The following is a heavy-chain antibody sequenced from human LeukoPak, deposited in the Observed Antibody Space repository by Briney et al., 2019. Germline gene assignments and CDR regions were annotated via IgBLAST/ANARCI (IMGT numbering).Heavy chain of an antibody. CDR1: GFTFSSYG. CDR2: ISYDGSNK. V-gene: IGHV3-30*18. CDR3: AKRWSGYLGDY. J-gene: IGHJ4*02. D-gene: IGHD3-3*01. Sequence: GGSLRLSCAASGFTFSSYGMHWVRQAPGKGLEWVAVISYDGSNKYYADSVKGRFTISRDNSKNTLYLQMNSLRVEDTAVYYCAKRWSGYLGDYWGQGTLVTVSS.